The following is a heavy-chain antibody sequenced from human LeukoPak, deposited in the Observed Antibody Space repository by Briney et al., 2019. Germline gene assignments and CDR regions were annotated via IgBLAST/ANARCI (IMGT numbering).Heavy chain of an antibody. CDR2: ISGSGGST. V-gene: IGHV3-23*01. D-gene: IGHD3-22*01. Sequence: GGSLRLSCAASGFTFSSYAMSWVRQAPGKGLEWVSVISGSGGSTYYADSVKGRSTIFRDNSKNTLYLQMNSLRAEDTAVYYCVKGLRYYDSSDTFDYWGQGTLVTVSS. J-gene: IGHJ4*02. CDR3: VKGLRYYDSSDTFDY. CDR1: GFTFSSYA.